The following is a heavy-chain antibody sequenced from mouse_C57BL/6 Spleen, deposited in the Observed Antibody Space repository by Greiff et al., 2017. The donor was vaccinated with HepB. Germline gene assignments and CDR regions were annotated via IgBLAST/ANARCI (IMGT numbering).Heavy chain of an antibody. D-gene: IGHD2-5*01. Sequence: EVMLVESGEGLVKPGGSLKLSCAASGFTFSSYAMSWVRQTPEKRLEWVAYISSGGDYIYYADNVKGRFTISRDTARNTLYLQMSSLKSEDTAMYYCTRSRRAYSKEYYAMDYWGQGTSVTVSS. CDR3: TRSRRAYSKEYYAMDY. CDR1: GFTFSSYA. J-gene: IGHJ4*01. V-gene: IGHV5-9-1*02. CDR2: ISSGGDYI.